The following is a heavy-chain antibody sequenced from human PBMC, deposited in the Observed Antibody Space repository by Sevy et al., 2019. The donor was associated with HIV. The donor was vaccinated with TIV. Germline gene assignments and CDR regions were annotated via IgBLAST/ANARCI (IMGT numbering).Heavy chain of an antibody. V-gene: IGHV3-30-3*01. D-gene: IGHD3-22*01. Sequence: GGCLRLSCAASGFTFSTFTMHWVRQAPGKGLEWVAVISYDGSNKYYADSVKGRFTISRDNSKNTLYLQMNSVRAEDTAVYYCARGFFDISGDTYAGHYWGQGTLVTVSS. J-gene: IGHJ4*02. CDR2: ISYDGSNK. CDR1: GFTFSTFT. CDR3: ARGFFDISGDTYAGHY.